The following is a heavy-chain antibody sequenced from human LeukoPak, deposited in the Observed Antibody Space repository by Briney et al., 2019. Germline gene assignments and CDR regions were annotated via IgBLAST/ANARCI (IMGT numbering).Heavy chain of an antibody. CDR2: IYYSGST. D-gene: IGHD3-9*01. J-gene: IGHJ4*02. CDR1: GGPISSGGYY. Sequence: SETLSLTCTVSGGPISSGGYYWSWIRQHPGKGLEWIGYIYYSGSTNYNPSLKSRVTISVNTSKNQFSLKLSSVTAADTAVYYCARALRYYFDYWGQGTLVTVSS. V-gene: IGHV4-31*03. CDR3: ARALRYYFDY.